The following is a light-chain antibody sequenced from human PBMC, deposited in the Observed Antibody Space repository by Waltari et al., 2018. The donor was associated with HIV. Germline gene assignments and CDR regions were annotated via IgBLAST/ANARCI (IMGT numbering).Light chain of an antibody. CDR1: SSNIGSNY. V-gene: IGLV1-47*01. CDR3: AAWDDSLSGLV. J-gene: IGLJ3*02. Sequence: QSVLTQPPSASGTPGQRVTIPCSGSSSNIGSNYGYWYQQLPGTAPKLLIYRNNERPSWVPDRFSGSKSGTSASLAISGLRSEDEADYYCAAWDDSLSGLVFGGGTKVTVL. CDR2: RNN.